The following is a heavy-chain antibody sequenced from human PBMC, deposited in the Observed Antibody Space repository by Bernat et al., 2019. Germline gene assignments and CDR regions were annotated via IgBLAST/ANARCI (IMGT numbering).Heavy chain of an antibody. J-gene: IGHJ4*02. Sequence: DVQLVESGGGLVQPGGSLRLSCAASAFTFSKYWMSWVRQAPGKGLELVANIKQDVSDKYYVDSVKGRFTISRDNAKNSLYLQMNSLTAEDTAVYYCARYGGSYFDCWGQGTLVTVSS. CDR3: ARYGGSYFDC. V-gene: IGHV3-7*03. CDR2: IKQDVSDK. D-gene: IGHD5-12*01. CDR1: AFTFSKYW.